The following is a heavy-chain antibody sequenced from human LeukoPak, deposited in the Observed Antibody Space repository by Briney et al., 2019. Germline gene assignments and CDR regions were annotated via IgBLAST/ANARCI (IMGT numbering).Heavy chain of an antibody. D-gene: IGHD2-2*01. Sequence: ASVKVSCKASGYTFTSYGISWVRQAPGQGLEWMGWISAYNGNTNYAQKLQGRVTMTTDTSTSTAYMELSSLRSEDTAVYYCARAIVVVPAAAGYMDVWGKGTTVTASS. CDR2: ISAYNGNT. CDR1: GYTFTSYG. V-gene: IGHV1-18*01. J-gene: IGHJ6*03. CDR3: ARAIVVVPAAAGYMDV.